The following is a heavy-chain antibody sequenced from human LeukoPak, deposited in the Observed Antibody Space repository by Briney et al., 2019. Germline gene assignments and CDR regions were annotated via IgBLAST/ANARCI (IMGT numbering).Heavy chain of an antibody. D-gene: IGHD3-22*01. Sequence: SETLSLTCTVAGGSMNYNSYFWGWIRQPPGKGLEWIGSIYYSGKTYYNPSLKSRVTISVDTSKNQFSLKLSSVTAADTAVYYCAREKIAYYDGSGRGWFDPWGQGTLVTVSS. CDR2: IYYSGKT. CDR1: GGSMNYNSYF. CDR3: AREKIAYYDGSGRGWFDP. V-gene: IGHV4-39*07. J-gene: IGHJ5*02.